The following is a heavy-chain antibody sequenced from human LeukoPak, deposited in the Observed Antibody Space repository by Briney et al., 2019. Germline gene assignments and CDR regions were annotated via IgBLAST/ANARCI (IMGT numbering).Heavy chain of an antibody. Sequence: GESLQISCKGSGYHFTSYWIGWGRPVPGKGLERRGIIYPGDSDTRYSPSFQGQVTISADKSISTAYLQWSSLKASDTAMYYCARTSTVRGVTLWGQGTLVTVSS. J-gene: IGHJ4*02. CDR1: GYHFTSYW. V-gene: IGHV5-51*01. D-gene: IGHD3-10*01. CDR3: ARTSTVRGVTL. CDR2: IYPGDSDT.